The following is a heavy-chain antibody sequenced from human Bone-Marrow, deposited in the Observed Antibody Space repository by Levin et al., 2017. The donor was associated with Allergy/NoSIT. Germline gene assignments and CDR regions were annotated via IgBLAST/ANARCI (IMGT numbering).Heavy chain of an antibody. D-gene: IGHD3-10*01. V-gene: IGHV6-1*01. J-gene: IGHJ3*02. Sequence: SQTLSLTCAISGDSVSSNSAAWNWIRQSPSRGLEWLGRTYYRSKWYSDYAPSVKSRIIINADTSKNQFSLHQKSVTPEDAAVYYCARGPGVLRIWGQGTMVTVSS. CDR2: TYYRSKWYS. CDR3: ARGPGVLRI. CDR1: GDSVSSNSAA.